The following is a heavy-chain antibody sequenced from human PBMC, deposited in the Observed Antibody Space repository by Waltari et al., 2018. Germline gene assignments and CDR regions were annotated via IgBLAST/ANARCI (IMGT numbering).Heavy chain of an antibody. CDR3: ARVATKTYSSPVPGRPYYYGMDV. J-gene: IGHJ6*02. CDR2: ISSDGSTI. D-gene: IGHD3-22*01. CDR1: GFTFSRYW. Sequence: EEQLVESGGGLAQPGESLRLSCAASGFTFSRYWMAWVRQAPGQGLVWVSRISSDGSTITYADSVKGRFTISRDNAKNTLYVQMNRLRAEDTAVYYCARVATKTYSSPVPGRPYYYGMDVWGQGTTVTVSS. V-gene: IGHV3-74*01.